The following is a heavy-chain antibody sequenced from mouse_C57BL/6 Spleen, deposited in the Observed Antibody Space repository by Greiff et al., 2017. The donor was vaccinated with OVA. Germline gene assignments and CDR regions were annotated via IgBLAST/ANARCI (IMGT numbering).Heavy chain of an antibody. D-gene: IGHD2-2*01. J-gene: IGHJ2*01. V-gene: IGHV1-64*01. CDR3: AGDGSGYGDY. CDR2: IHPNSGST. CDR1: GYTFTSYW. Sequence: QVQLQQPGAELVKPGASVKLSCKASGYTFTSYWMHWVKQRPGQGLEWIGMIHPNSGSTNYNEKFKSKATLTVDKSSSTAYMQLSSLSSEDSAVYYSAGDGSGYGDYWGQGTTLTVSS.